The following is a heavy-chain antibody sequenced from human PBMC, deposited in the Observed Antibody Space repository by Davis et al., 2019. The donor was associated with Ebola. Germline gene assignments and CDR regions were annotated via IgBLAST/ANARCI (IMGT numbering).Heavy chain of an antibody. J-gene: IGHJ5*02. V-gene: IGHV3-74*01. CDR2: INGDGTIT. Sequence: PGGSLRLSCAASFFPFRSYWMHWVRQAPGTGLVWVSHINGDGTITNYADSVRGRFTISRDNAKNTLYLQMNSLRVEDAGLYFCARVATDWFDPWGQGTLVSVSS. CDR3: ARVATDWFDP. CDR1: FFPFRSYW.